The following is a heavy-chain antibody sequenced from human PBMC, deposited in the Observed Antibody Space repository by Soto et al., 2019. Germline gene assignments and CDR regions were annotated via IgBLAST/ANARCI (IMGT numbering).Heavy chain of an antibody. J-gene: IGHJ4*02. CDR1: GYTFTSYY. D-gene: IGHD2-15*01. CDR2: INPSNST. V-gene: IGHV1-46*03. CDR3: TRVYCSGGSCYSIDS. Sequence: QVQLVQSGAEVKKPGASVKVSCKASGYTFTSYYMHWVRQAPGQGLEWMGIINPSNSTTYAQKFQSRVTMTRDTSTNTVYMELSSLRSEDTAVYYCTRVYCSGGSCYSIDSWGQGTLVTVSS.